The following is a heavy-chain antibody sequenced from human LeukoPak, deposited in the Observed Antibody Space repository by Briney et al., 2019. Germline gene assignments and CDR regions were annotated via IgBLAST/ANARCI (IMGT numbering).Heavy chain of an antibody. Sequence: ASVKVSCKASGYTFTSCEINWVRQATGQGLEWMGWMNPNSGSTGYGQSFQGRITMTRDISIGTAYMELRNLTSEDTAIYYCTRGSSGRRDNWGQGTLVTVSA. V-gene: IGHV1-8*01. CDR3: TRGSSGRRDN. CDR1: GYTFTSCE. D-gene: IGHD5-12*01. CDR2: MNPNSGST. J-gene: IGHJ4*02.